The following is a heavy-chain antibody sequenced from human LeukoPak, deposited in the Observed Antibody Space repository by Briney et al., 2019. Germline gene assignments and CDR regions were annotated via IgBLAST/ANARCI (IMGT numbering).Heavy chain of an antibody. V-gene: IGHV1-18*01. CDR1: GYTFTSYG. CDR3: ARDSLYSSGWYTPYYYYGMDV. J-gene: IGHJ6*02. Sequence: ASVKVSCKASGYTFTSYGISWVRQAPGQGLEWMGWISAYNGNTNYAQKLQGRVTMTTDTSTSTAYMELRSLRSDDTAVYYCARDSLYSSGWYTPYYYYGMDVWGQGTTVTVPS. CDR2: ISAYNGNT. D-gene: IGHD6-19*01.